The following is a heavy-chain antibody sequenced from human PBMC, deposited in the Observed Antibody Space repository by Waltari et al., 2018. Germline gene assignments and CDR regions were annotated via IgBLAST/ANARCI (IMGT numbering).Heavy chain of an antibody. CDR3: ALWESGWRAFRF. CDR2: IRHTGDT. D-gene: IGHD6-19*01. Sequence: QVQLQESGPGLVKSSETPSLPCTVSGVPVSGYFWNWIRQAPGKGPEWIGYIRHTGDTKQNPSLKSRVTMSVDTSRNDFSLRLSSVTAADTAVYYCALWESGWRAFRFWGQGTLGTVSS. CDR1: GVPVSGYF. V-gene: IGHV4-59*08. J-gene: IGHJ4*03.